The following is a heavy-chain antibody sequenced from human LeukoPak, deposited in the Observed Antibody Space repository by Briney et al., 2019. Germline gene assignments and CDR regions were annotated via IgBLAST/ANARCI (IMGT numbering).Heavy chain of an antibody. Sequence: GGSLRLSCAASGFKFADFAIHWVRQRPGKGLEWVSLITGHVISTYYADSVKGRFTVSRDNSKSSLYLQMASLRTEDTAFYYCAKVRYDASGYFVEGFDYWGRGTLVTVSS. V-gene: IGHV3-43*02. D-gene: IGHD3-22*01. J-gene: IGHJ4*02. CDR2: ITGHVIST. CDR1: GFKFADFA. CDR3: AKVRYDASGYFVEGFDY.